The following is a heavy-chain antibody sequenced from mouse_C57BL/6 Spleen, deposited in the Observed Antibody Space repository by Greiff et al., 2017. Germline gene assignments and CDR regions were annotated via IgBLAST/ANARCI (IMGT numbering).Heavy chain of an antibody. J-gene: IGHJ1*03. V-gene: IGHV2-2*01. CDR2: IWSGGST. Sequence: QVQLKESGPGLVQPSQSLSITCTVSGFSLTSYGVHWVRQSPGKGLEWLGVIWSGGSTDYNAAFISRLSISKDNSKSQVFFKMNSLQADDTAIYYCARNNGWDRYFDVWGTGTTVTVSS. CDR3: ARNNGWDRYFDV. CDR1: GFSLTSYG. D-gene: IGHD4-1*01.